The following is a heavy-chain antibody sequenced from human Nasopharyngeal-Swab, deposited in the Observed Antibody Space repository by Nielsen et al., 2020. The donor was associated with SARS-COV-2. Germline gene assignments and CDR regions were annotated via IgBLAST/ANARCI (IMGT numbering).Heavy chain of an antibody. D-gene: IGHD1/OR15-1a*01. CDR3: ARGKGTSYYYYYGMDV. Sequence: SVRVSCKASGDAFSRFGISWVRQAPGQGLEWMGGIIPAFGTPTYAQDSAQDLQGRVTISADESTSTAYMELSSLRSEDTAVYYCARGKGTSYYYYYGMDVWGQGTTVTVSS. CDR1: GDAFSRFG. V-gene: IGHV1-69*13. CDR2: IIPAFGTP. J-gene: IGHJ6*02.